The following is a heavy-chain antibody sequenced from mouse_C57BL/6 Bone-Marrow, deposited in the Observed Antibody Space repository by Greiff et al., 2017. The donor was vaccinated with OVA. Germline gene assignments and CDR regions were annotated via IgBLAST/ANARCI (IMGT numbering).Heavy chain of an antibody. CDR2: ISSGGSYT. J-gene: IGHJ2*01. CDR1: GFTFSSYG. Sequence: EVQLVESGGDLVKPGGSLKLSCAASGFTFSSYGMSWVRQTPDKRLEWVATISSGGSYTYYPDSVKGRFTISRDNAKNTLYLQMSSLKSEDTAMYYCARRRLGPDYWGQGTTLTVSP. V-gene: IGHV5-6*01. CDR3: ARRRLGPDY. D-gene: IGHD4-1*01.